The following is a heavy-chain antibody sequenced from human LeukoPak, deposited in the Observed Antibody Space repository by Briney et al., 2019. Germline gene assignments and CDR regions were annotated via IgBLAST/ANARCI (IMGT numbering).Heavy chain of an antibody. CDR3: AKGNGYNTYYFDY. CDR1: GFTFSSYA. D-gene: IGHD5-24*01. CDR2: ISGSGGNT. Sequence: GGSLRLSCAASGFTFSSYAMSWVRQAPGKGLEWVSVISGSGGNTYYADSVKGRFTISRDNSKNTLYLQMNSLRAEDTAVYYCAKGNGYNTYYFDYWGQGTLVTVSS. V-gene: IGHV3-23*01. J-gene: IGHJ4*02.